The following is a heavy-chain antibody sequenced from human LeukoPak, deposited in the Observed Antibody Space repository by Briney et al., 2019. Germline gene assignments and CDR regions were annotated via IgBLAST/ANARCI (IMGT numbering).Heavy chain of an antibody. Sequence: GESLKISCKGSGYSFTSYWIGWVRQMPGKGLEWMGIIYPGDSDTGYSPSFQGQVTISADKSISTAYLQWSSLKASDTAMYYCARLAYCGGDCYRTTRGYFQHWGQGTLVTVSS. V-gene: IGHV5-51*01. J-gene: IGHJ1*01. CDR1: GYSFTSYW. D-gene: IGHD2-21*02. CDR2: IYPGDSDT. CDR3: ARLAYCGGDCYRTTRGYFQH.